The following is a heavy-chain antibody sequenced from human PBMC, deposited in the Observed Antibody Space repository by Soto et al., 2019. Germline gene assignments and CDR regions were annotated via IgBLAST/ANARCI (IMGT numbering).Heavy chain of an antibody. V-gene: IGHV3-48*04. Sequence: EVQLLESGGGLVQPGGSLRLSCAASGFTFSSYAMSWVRQAPGKGLEWVSYISSSGSTIYYADSVKGRFTISRDNAKNSLYLQMNSLRAEDTAVYYCARIATIFGVAPWGQGTLVTVSS. D-gene: IGHD3-3*01. CDR2: ISSSGSTI. J-gene: IGHJ5*02. CDR3: ARIATIFGVAP. CDR1: GFTFSSYA.